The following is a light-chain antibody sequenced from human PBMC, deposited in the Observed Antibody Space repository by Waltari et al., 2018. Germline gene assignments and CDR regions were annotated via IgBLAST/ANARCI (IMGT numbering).Light chain of an antibody. CDR1: NSDVGAYDY. V-gene: IGLV2-14*01. CDR3: CSCSYTPTTTVI. J-gene: IGLJ2*01. Sequence: QSALTQPASVSGSPGQSITISCTGTNSDVGAYDYVSWYQHHPGKAPKLIIYEGTNRPSGVSNRFSGSKSDNTAALTISGLQAEDEAEYYCCSCSYTPTTTVIFGGGTKLTVL. CDR2: EGT.